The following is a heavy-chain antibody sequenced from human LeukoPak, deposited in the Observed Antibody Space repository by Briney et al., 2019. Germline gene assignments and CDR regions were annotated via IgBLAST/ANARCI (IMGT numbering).Heavy chain of an antibody. CDR3: AEGSPRTMES. J-gene: IGHJ4*02. V-gene: IGHV3-30*02. CDR2: IPFDGNNK. D-gene: IGHD4/OR15-4a*01. Sequence: GGSLTLSCAGSGFTFSSYGMHWVRLAPGKGLEWVAFIPFDGNNKYYAESLKGRFTISRDNSRNTLYLQMNSLRADDTAIYYCAEGSPRTMESWGQGTLVTVSS. CDR1: GFTFSSYG.